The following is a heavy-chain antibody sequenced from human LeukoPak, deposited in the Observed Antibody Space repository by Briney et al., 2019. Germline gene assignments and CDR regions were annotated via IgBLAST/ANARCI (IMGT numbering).Heavy chain of an antibody. Sequence: SETLSLTCNVSGASISSYYWSWIRQPPGGGLEWIGYFYHSGGTNYNPSLKSRATISIDTSKNEVSLKVRSVTAADTAVYYCARGASSSWYSLWNLWGQGTLVTVSS. CDR1: GASISSYY. D-gene: IGHD6-13*01. J-gene: IGHJ4*02. CDR2: FYHSGGT. CDR3: ARGASSSWYSLWNL. V-gene: IGHV4-59*01.